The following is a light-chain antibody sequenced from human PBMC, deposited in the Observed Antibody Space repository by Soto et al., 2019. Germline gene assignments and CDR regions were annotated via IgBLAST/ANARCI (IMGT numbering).Light chain of an antibody. V-gene: IGKV1-5*03. Sequence: DIQMTQSPSTLSVSAGDRVTITCRASQSISSWLAWYQQKPGKAPKLLIYKASSLESGVPSRFSGSGSGTEFTLTISSLQPDDFASYYCQQYNSYSYTFGQGTKLEIK. CDR2: KAS. CDR3: QQYNSYSYT. CDR1: QSISSW. J-gene: IGKJ2*01.